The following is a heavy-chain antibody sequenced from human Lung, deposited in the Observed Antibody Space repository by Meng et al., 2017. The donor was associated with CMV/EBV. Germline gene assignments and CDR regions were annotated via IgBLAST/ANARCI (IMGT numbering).Heavy chain of an antibody. V-gene: IGHV3-30*02. CDR1: GFTFSRYG. D-gene: IGHD1-26*01. CDR2: IENDGSSK. J-gene: IGHJ3*02. Sequence: GESLKISCAASGFTFSRYGMDWVRQGPGKGLEWVTFIENDGSSKYYADSVKGRFTISRDNFKNTVHLQINSLRAEDTALYYCVKFFRWDQPDDAFDIWGQGTMVTVSS. CDR3: VKFFRWDQPDDAFDI.